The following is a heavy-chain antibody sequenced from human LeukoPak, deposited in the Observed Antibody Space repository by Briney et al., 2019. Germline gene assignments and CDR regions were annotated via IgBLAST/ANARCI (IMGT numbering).Heavy chain of an antibody. CDR3: ARKGSSPYSSGWYRGSRAEYFQH. Sequence: RPSETLSLTCAVHGGSFSGYYWSWIRQPPGKGLEWIGEINHSGSTNYNPSLKSRVTISVDTSKNQFSLKLSSVTAADTAVYYCARKGSSPYSSGWYRGSRAEYFQHWGQGTLVTVSS. J-gene: IGHJ1*01. D-gene: IGHD6-19*01. CDR2: INHSGST. CDR1: GGSFSGYY. V-gene: IGHV4-34*01.